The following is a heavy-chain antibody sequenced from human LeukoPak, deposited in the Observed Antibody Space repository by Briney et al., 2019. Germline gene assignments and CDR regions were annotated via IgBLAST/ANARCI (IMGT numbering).Heavy chain of an antibody. CDR2: IYYSGSS. CDR1: GYSISSGYY. D-gene: IGHD6-19*01. V-gene: IGHV4-61*01. CDR3: AGGSKWLAFDN. Sequence: SETLSLTCSVSGYSISSGYYWGWIRQPPGKGLEWIGYIYYSGSSNYNPSLKSRVTISVDTSKNQLSLKLSSVTAADTAVYYCAGGSKWLAFDNWGQGTLVTVSS. J-gene: IGHJ4*02.